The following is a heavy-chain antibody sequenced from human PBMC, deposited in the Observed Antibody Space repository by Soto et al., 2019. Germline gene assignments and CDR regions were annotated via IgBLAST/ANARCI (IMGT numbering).Heavy chain of an antibody. CDR1: VGTFSGHY. V-gene: IGHV4-34*01. CDR3: ARDRRDAYSIYGMDV. J-gene: IGHJ6*02. D-gene: IGHD4-4*01. Sequence: SETLSLTCAVYVGTFSGHYLSWIRQPPGKGLEWIGEINHRGSTNYNPSLKSRVIISVDTSKNQFSLKLSSVTAADTAVYYCARDRRDAYSIYGMDVWGLGSTVTVSS. CDR2: INHRGST.